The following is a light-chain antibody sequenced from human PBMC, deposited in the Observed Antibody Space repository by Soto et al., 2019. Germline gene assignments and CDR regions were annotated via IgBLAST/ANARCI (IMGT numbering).Light chain of an antibody. CDR2: DAS. CDR3: QQYDNLVT. CDR1: QDISNY. Sequence: DLQMTQSPSSLSASVGDRITITCQASQDISNYLNWYQQKPGKAPKLLIYDASNLESGVPSRVSGSGSGTDFTFTISSLQPEDIATYYCQQYDNLVTFGQGTKVEVK. V-gene: IGKV1-33*01. J-gene: IGKJ1*01.